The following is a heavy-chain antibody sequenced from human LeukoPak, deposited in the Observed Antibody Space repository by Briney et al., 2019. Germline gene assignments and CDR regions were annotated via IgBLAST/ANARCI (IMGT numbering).Heavy chain of an antibody. CDR3: ARADGVAGGINVDY. D-gene: IGHD6-19*01. Sequence: ASVKVSCKASGYTFTSYYIHLVRQAPGQGFERMAIINPSDGSTTNSQKFQGRVTMTRDMSTSTVYMELSSLRSEDTAVYYCARADGVAGGINVDYWGQGTLVTVSS. V-gene: IGHV1-46*01. J-gene: IGHJ4*02. CDR1: GYTFTSYY. CDR2: INPSDGST.